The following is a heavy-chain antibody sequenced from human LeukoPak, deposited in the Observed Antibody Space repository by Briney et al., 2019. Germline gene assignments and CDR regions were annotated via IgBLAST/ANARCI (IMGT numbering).Heavy chain of an antibody. D-gene: IGHD3-10*01. CDR2: ISSSSSTI. J-gene: IGHJ4*02. Sequence: GGSLRLSCAASGFTFSSYSMNWVRQAPGKGLEWVSYISSSSSTIYYADSVKGRFTISRDNAKNSPYLQMNSLRDEDTAVYYCASNSGSYREPFDYWGQGTLVTVSS. CDR1: GFTFSSYS. CDR3: ASNSGSYREPFDY. V-gene: IGHV3-48*02.